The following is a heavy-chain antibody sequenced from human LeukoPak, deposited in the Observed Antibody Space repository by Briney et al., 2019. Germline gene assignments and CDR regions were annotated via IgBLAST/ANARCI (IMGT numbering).Heavy chain of an antibody. J-gene: IGHJ4*02. V-gene: IGHV3-7*01. Sequence: PGGSLRLSCEVSGLTFSGYWVTWVRQAPGKGLEWVANINQDASEKHYVESVKGRFAISRDNAKNSLYLQMNSLRAEDTAVYYCASYYYGSGTSLGYWGQGTLVTVSS. CDR1: GLTFSGYW. CDR2: INQDASEK. D-gene: IGHD3-10*01. CDR3: ASYYYGSGTSLGY.